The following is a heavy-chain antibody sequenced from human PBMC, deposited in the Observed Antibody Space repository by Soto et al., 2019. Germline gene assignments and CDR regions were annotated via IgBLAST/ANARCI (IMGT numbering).Heavy chain of an antibody. J-gene: IGHJ4*02. CDR2: ISAYNGNT. CDR1: GYTFTSYG. V-gene: IGHV1-18*01. Sequence: GGSVKVSCKASGYTFTSYGISWVRQAPGQGLEWMGWISAYNGNTNYAQKLQGRVTMTTDTSTSTAYMELRSLRSDDTAVYYCARVRDIVVVVAAKPKYYFDYWGQGTLVTVSS. D-gene: IGHD2-15*01. CDR3: ARVRDIVVVVAAKPKYYFDY.